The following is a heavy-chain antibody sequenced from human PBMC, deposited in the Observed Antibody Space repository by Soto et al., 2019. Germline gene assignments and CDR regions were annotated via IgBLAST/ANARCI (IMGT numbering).Heavy chain of an antibody. CDR2: ISAYNGNT. Sequence: QVQLVQSGVEVEKPGASVKVSCKASGYTFTSYGVSWVRQAPGQGLGWMGWISAYNGNTNYAQKFQGRVTRTTDTSTSTAYRELRSLRSDDTAVFYCARDVPTVTTGGPDYWGQGTLVTVSS. V-gene: IGHV1-18*01. CDR1: GYTFTSYG. J-gene: IGHJ4*02. CDR3: ARDVPTVTTGGPDY. D-gene: IGHD4-17*01.